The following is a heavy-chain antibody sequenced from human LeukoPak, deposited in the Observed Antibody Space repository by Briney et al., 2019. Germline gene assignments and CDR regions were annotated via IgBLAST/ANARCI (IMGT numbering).Heavy chain of an antibody. CDR1: GITVGTHS. D-gene: IGHD2-21*01. CDR2: IYSGGST. Sequence: GGSLTLSCAASGITVGTHSMSWVRQLPGKGQEWVSVIYSGGSTYYAESVNGRFTISRDNSRNTLLLQMNSLRPEDTALYYCASAREYCGSAECYEYFQDWGQGTLVTVSS. CDR3: ASAREYCGSAECYEYFQD. V-gene: IGHV3-53*01. J-gene: IGHJ1*01.